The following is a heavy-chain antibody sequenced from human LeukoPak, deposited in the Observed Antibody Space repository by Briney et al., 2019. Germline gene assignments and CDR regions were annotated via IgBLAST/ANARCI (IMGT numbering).Heavy chain of an antibody. D-gene: IGHD2-2*02. CDR1: GFTFKSYS. Sequence: GGSLRLSCAASGFTFKSYSMNWVRQAPGKGLEWVSAISGSGGSTYYADSVKGRFTISRDNSKNTLYLQMNSLRAEDTAVYYCAKWIVVVPAAIPNDAFDIWGQGTMVTVSS. V-gene: IGHV3-23*01. CDR2: ISGSGGST. CDR3: AKWIVVVPAAIPNDAFDI. J-gene: IGHJ3*02.